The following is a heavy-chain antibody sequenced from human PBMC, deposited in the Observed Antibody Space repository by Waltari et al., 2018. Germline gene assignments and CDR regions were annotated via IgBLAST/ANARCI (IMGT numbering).Heavy chain of an antibody. CDR1: GVTFSTYW. CDR3: ATHRPGGYGMDV. V-gene: IGHV3-74*03. J-gene: IGHJ6*02. D-gene: IGHD2-15*01. Sequence: ESQLVESGGGLVQPGGSLRLSCAASGVTFSTYWMHWVRQGPGQGLEGVSRIGTGGKKITYADVVRGRFTSSRDNVKKTLYLQMNSLRVEDTAVYYCATHRPGGYGMDVWGQGTTVTVSS. CDR2: IGTGGKKI.